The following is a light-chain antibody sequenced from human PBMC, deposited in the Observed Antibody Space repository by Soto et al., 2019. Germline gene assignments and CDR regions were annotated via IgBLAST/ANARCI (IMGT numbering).Light chain of an antibody. J-gene: IGKJ1*01. V-gene: IGKV3-20*01. CDR2: GAS. Sequence: DIVLTQSPGTLSLSPGERATLSCRASQSVSSRSLAWYQQKPGQAPRLLISGASSRAADLADRFSGSGSGTVFTLTINRLEPEYFAVYCCQQYDSSPRTFGQGTKVEIK. CDR3: QQYDSSPRT. CDR1: QSVSSRS.